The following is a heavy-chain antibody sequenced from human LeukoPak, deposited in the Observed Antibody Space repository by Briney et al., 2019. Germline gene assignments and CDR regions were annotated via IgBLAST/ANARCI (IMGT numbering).Heavy chain of an antibody. V-gene: IGHV1-18*01. Sequence: ASVKVSCKASGYTFTSYGISWVRQAPGQGLEWMGWISAYNGNTNYAQKSQGRVTMTTDTSTSTAYMELRSLRSDDTAVYYCARHRLEVLRYFDRSATYYYYYMDVWGKGTTVTVSS. D-gene: IGHD3-9*01. CDR2: ISAYNGNT. CDR1: GYTFTSYG. J-gene: IGHJ6*03. CDR3: ARHRLEVLRYFDRSATYYYYYMDV.